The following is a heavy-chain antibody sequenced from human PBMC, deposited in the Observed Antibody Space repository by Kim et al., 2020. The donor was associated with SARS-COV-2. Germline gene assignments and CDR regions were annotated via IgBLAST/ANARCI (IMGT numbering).Heavy chain of an antibody. CDR1: GFTFDDYA. D-gene: IGHD5-12*01. V-gene: IGHV3-9*01. CDR2: ISWNSGSI. CDR3: AKDSAATIDGWFDP. J-gene: IGHJ5*02. Sequence: GGSLRLSCAASGFTFDDYAMHWVRQAPGKGLEWVSGISWNSGSIGYADSVKGRFTISRDNAKNSLYLQMNSLRAEDTALYYCAKDSAATIDGWFDPWGQGTLVTVSS.